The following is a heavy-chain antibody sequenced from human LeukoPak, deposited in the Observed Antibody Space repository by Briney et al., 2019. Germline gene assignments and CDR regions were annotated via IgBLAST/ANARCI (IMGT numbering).Heavy chain of an antibody. CDR1: GYTFTGYY. Sequence: ASVKVSCKASGYTFTGYYMHWVRQAPGQGLEWMGWINPNSGGTNYAQKFQGRVTMTTDTSTSTAYMELRSLRSDDTAVYYCARDIVVVPAPELNYYYMDVWGKGTTVTVSS. V-gene: IGHV1-2*02. CDR3: ARDIVVVPAPELNYYYMDV. J-gene: IGHJ6*03. CDR2: INPNSGGT. D-gene: IGHD2-2*01.